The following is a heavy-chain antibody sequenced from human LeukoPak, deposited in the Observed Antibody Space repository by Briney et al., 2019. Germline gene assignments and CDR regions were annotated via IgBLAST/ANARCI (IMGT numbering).Heavy chain of an antibody. Sequence: GGSLRLSCAASGFTFSTSAMSWVRQAPGKGLEWVPAITGGGDLIYYADSVKGRFTISRDNSKNTLYLQMNSLRAEDMALYYCAKGSLISFDSWGQGTMVTVSS. V-gene: IGHV3-23*01. CDR2: ITGGGDLI. D-gene: IGHD2-15*01. CDR3: AKGSLISFDS. J-gene: IGHJ3*02. CDR1: GFTFSTSA.